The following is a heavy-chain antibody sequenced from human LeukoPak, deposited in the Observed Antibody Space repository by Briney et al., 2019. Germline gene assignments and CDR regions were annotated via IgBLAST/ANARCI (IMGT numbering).Heavy chain of an antibody. CDR2: ISSSSSYI. D-gene: IGHD3-22*01. J-gene: IGHJ3*02. Sequence: GGSLRLSCAASGFTFSSYSMNWVRQAPGKGLEWVSSISSSSSYIYYADSVKGRFTISRDNAKNSLYLQMNSLRAEDTAVYYCARDSYDSSGYSGFVAFDIWGQGTMVTVSS. CDR3: ARDSYDSSGYSGFVAFDI. CDR1: GFTFSSYS. V-gene: IGHV3-21*01.